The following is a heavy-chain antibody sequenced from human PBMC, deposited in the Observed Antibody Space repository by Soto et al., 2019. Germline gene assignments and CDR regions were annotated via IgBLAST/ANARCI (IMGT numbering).Heavy chain of an antibody. Sequence: QVQLVQSGAEVKKPGASVKVSCKSSGYTFTNYGISLVRQAPGQGLEWMGWISAYNGNTDYAQNLQGRVTMTTDTSTSTAYMELRSLRSDDTAVYYCARDLVATSIDYWGQGTLVTVSS. V-gene: IGHV1-18*01. CDR1: GYTFTNYG. CDR3: ARDLVATSIDY. J-gene: IGHJ4*02. D-gene: IGHD5-12*01. CDR2: ISAYNGNT.